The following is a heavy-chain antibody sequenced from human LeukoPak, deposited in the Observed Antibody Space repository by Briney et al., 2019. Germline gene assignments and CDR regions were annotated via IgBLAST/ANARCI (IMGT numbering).Heavy chain of an antibody. J-gene: IGHJ6*03. Sequence: KPSETLSLTCSVSGGSIINYYWTWIRQPAGKGLECIGRMNTSGSTKYNPSLKSRVTMSVDTSKNQFSLKLTSVTAADTAVYYCARDREDYYDGSGYYDFYYMDVWGKGTTVTVPS. V-gene: IGHV4-4*07. D-gene: IGHD3-22*01. CDR1: GGSIINYY. CDR2: MNTSGST. CDR3: ARDREDYYDGSGYYDFYYMDV.